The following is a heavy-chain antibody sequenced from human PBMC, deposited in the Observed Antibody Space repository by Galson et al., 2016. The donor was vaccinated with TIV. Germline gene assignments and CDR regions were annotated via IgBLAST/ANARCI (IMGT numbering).Heavy chain of an antibody. Sequence: SVKVSCKASGGIFRSYAISWVRQAPGQGLGWMGRIIAIFGTADYAQKFQGRVTITADESTNTAYMELSSLGSEDTAVYYCARLPSYYGSGNHWFDPWGQGTLVTVAS. CDR2: IIAIFGTA. J-gene: IGHJ5*02. V-gene: IGHV1-69*13. D-gene: IGHD3-10*01. CDR1: GGIFRSYA. CDR3: ARLPSYYGSGNHWFDP.